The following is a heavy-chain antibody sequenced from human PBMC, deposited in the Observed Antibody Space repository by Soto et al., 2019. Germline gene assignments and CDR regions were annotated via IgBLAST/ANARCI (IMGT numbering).Heavy chain of an antibody. CDR2: ILPIFGTA. CDR1: GGTFSSYA. V-gene: IGHV1-69*01. CDR3: ARGVGGLSAAGIYWFDP. D-gene: IGHD6-13*01. J-gene: IGHJ5*02. Sequence: QVQLVQSGAEVKKPGSSVKVSCKASGGTFSSYAISWVRQAPGQGLEWMGGILPIFGTANYAQQFQGRVRITADESTSTAYMELSSLRSEDTAVYYCARGVGGLSAAGIYWFDPWGQGTLVTVSS.